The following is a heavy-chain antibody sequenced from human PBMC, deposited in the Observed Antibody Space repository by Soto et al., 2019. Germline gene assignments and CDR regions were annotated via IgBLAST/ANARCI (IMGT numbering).Heavy chain of an antibody. Sequence: GASVKVSCKASGYTFTSYAMHWVRQAPGQRLEWMGWINAGNGSTKYSQKFQGRVTITRDTSASTAYMELSSLRSEDTAVYYCARKVATLGVFDYWGQGTLVTVSS. CDR1: GYTFTSYA. J-gene: IGHJ4*02. CDR3: ARKVATLGVFDY. V-gene: IGHV1-3*01. CDR2: INAGNGST. D-gene: IGHD5-12*01.